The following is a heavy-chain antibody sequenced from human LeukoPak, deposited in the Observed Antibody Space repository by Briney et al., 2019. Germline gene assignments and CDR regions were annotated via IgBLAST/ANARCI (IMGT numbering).Heavy chain of an antibody. CDR3: AKDPSFASGWPRSFDY. D-gene: IGHD2-15*01. V-gene: IGHV3-30*02. J-gene: IGHJ4*02. CDR1: GFTFSSYG. Sequence: GGSLRLSCAASGFTFSSYGMHWVRQAPGKGLVWVAFIRYDGSNKYYVDSVKGRFTISRDNSKNKLYVQMNSLRAEDTAVYYCAKDPSFASGWPRSFDYWGQGTLVTVSS. CDR2: IRYDGSNK.